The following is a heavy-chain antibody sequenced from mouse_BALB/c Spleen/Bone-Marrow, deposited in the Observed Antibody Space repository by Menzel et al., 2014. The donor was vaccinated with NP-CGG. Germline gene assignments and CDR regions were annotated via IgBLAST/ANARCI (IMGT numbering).Heavy chain of an antibody. CDR1: GYTFTSYY. V-gene: IGHV1S81*02. J-gene: IGHJ4*01. CDR2: INPSNGGT. D-gene: IGHD2-12*01. CDR3: TRSRRAMDH. Sequence: QVQLQQSGAELVKPGASVKLSCKASGYTFTSYYMCWVKQRPGQGLEWIGEINPSNGGTNFNEKFKSKATLTVDKSSSTAYMLLSSLTSEDSAVYYCTRSRRAMDHWGQGTSVTVSS.